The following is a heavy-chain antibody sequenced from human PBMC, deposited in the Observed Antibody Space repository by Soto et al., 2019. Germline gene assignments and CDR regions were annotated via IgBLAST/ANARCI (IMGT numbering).Heavy chain of an antibody. V-gene: IGHV1-46*01. CDR1: GYTFISYY. CDR2: INPSGGGT. J-gene: IGHJ5*02. D-gene: IGHD6-19*01. CDR3: ARLAAVAGGHNCSDP. Sequence: ASVKVSCEASGYTFISYYIHWVRQAPGQGLVWMGIINPSGGGTTYAQKFQGRVTMTRDTSTSTVYMQLSSLRSEDTAVYYCARLAAVAGGHNCSDPWGPTTLVTV.